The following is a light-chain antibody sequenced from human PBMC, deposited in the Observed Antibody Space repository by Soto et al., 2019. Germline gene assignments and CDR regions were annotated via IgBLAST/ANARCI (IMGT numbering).Light chain of an antibody. J-gene: IGKJ1*01. Sequence: DIVMTQTPLSMPVTPGEPASMSCRSSQSLLDSDDGYIYLDWYLQKPGQAPQLLIYTLSSRDSGVPDMFTGRESGSDFTRKNSSVEAEDVGVYYSMQRREFTWTFGQETKVDIK. CDR2: TLS. CDR3: MQRREFTWT. CDR1: QSLLDSDDGYIY. V-gene: IGKV2-40*01.